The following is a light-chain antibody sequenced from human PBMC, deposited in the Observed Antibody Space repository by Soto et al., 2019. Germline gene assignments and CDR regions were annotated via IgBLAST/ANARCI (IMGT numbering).Light chain of an antibody. Sequence: QSVLTQPASVSGSPGQSITISCTGTSSDVGGYNYVSWYQHHPGKAPKVIIYEVSNRPSGVSNRFSGSKSGNTASLTISGLQAEDEADYYCSSYTSSSTRVFGGGTKLTVL. CDR3: SSYTSSSTRV. V-gene: IGLV2-14*01. J-gene: IGLJ2*01. CDR2: EVS. CDR1: SSDVGGYNY.